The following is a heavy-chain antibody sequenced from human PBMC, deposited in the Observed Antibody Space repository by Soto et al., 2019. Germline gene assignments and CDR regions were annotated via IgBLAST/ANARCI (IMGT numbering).Heavy chain of an antibody. CDR1: GFTFSSYA. Sequence: RGSLRLSCAASGFTFSSYAMSWVRQAPGKGLEWVSAISGSGGSTYYADSVKGRFTISRDNSKNTLYLQMNSLRAEDTAVYYCAKKLERITMVRGVTKDDITDYWGQGTLVTVSS. CDR3: AKKLERITMVRGVTKDDITDY. V-gene: IGHV3-23*01. CDR2: ISGSGGST. D-gene: IGHD3-10*01. J-gene: IGHJ4*02.